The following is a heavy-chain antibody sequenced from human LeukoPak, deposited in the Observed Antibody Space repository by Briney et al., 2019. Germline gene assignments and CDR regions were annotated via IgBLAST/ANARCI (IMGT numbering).Heavy chain of an antibody. Sequence: ASVKVSCKASGYTFTSYGISWVRQAPGQGLEWMGIINPSGGSTSYAQKFQGRVTMTRDTSTSTVYMELSSLRSEDTAVYYCARDQYGGNSGGGGYYFDYWGQGTLVTVSS. D-gene: IGHD4-23*01. CDR1: GYTFTSYG. J-gene: IGHJ4*02. V-gene: IGHV1-46*01. CDR2: INPSGGST. CDR3: ARDQYGGNSGGGGYYFDY.